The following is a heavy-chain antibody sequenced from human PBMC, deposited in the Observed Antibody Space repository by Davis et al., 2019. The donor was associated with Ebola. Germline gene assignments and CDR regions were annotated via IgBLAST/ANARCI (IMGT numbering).Heavy chain of an antibody. Sequence: GESLKISCKDSGNSFNTHWIGWVRQMPGKALEWMGIIYPGDSDTRYSPSFQGQVTISADKSISTAYLQWSSLKASDTAMYYCARLQGEHYDSRTDYYYGMDVWGQGTTVTVSS. D-gene: IGHD3-22*01. J-gene: IGHJ6*02. CDR3: ARLQGEHYDSRTDYYYGMDV. CDR1: GNSFNTHW. V-gene: IGHV5-51*01. CDR2: IYPGDSDT.